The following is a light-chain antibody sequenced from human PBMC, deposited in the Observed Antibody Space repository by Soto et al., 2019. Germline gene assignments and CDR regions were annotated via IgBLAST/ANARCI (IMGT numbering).Light chain of an antibody. CDR2: LGS. Sequence: DIVMTQSPLSLPVTPVEPASISCRSSQSLLHSNGYNYLDWYLQKPGQSPQLLIYLGSNRASGVPDRCSGSGSGTDFTLKISRVEAEDVGVYYCMQYLQTPRTFGQGTKVEIK. CDR3: MQYLQTPRT. V-gene: IGKV2-28*01. CDR1: QSLLHSNGYNY. J-gene: IGKJ1*01.